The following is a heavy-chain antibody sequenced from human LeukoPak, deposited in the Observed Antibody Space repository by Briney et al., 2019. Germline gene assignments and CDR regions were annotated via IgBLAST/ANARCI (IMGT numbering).Heavy chain of an antibody. Sequence: SETLSPTCTVSGGSISSYYWSWIRQPPGKGLEWIGYIYYSGSTNYNPSLKSRVTISVDTSENQFSLKLSSVTAADTAVYYCAREAVAGTWIFDYWGQGTLVTVSS. CDR3: AREAVAGTWIFDY. CDR2: IYYSGST. CDR1: GGSISSYY. J-gene: IGHJ4*02. D-gene: IGHD6-19*01. V-gene: IGHV4-59*01.